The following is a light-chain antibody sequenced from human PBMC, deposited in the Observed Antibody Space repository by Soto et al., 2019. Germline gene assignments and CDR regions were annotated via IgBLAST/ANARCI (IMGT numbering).Light chain of an antibody. J-gene: IGLJ2*01. CDR2: QDS. CDR3: EAWDSSTV. Sequence: SSELTQPPSVSVSPGQTASITCSGDKLGDKYACWYQQKPGQSPVLVIYQDSKRLSGIPDRFSGSNSGNTATLTIGGAQAMDEAYGDWEAWDSSTVFGGGTKLTVL. CDR1: KLGDKY. V-gene: IGLV3-1*01.